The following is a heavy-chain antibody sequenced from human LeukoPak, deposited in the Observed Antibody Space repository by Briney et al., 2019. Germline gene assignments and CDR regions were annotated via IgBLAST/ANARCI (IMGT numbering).Heavy chain of an antibody. CDR1: GYSISSGYY. J-gene: IGHJ3*02. V-gene: IGHV4-38-2*02. Sequence: SETLSLTCTVSGYSISSGYYWAWIRQPPGKGPEWIGSIYQSGKTYYNPSLQSRVTMSVDTSKNQFSLKLSSVTAADTAVYYCARVSYYNDPDGFDIWGQGTMVTVFS. CDR2: IYQSGKT. D-gene: IGHD3-22*01. CDR3: ARVSYYNDPDGFDI.